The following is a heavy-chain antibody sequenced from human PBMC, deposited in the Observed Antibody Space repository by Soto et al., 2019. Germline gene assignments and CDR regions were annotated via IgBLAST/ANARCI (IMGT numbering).Heavy chain of an antibody. CDR1: GFTVSSNY. Sequence: EVQLVESGGGLVQPGGSLRLCCAASGFTVSSNYMSWVRQAPGKGLEWVSVIYRGGSTYYSDSVKGRFTISRDNAKNTLYLQMNSLRAEDTAVYYCARGGESYPFDPWGQGTLVTVSS. J-gene: IGHJ5*02. CDR2: IYRGGST. CDR3: ARGGESYPFDP. V-gene: IGHV3-66*01.